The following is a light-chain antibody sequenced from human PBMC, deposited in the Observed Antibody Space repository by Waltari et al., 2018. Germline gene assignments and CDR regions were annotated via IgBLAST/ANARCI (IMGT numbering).Light chain of an antibody. CDR1: SSDNRGYEY. V-gene: IGLV2-14*01. Sequence: ALPQPDSVSGSPGQSITISCSGISSDNRGYEYVSWYQQHPGKAPKVIIYDVTNRPSGVSNRFSGSKSGSSASLTISGLQAEDEADYYCSSFTSSTTGIFGGRTKLTVL. CDR2: DVT. J-gene: IGLJ2*01. CDR3: SSFTSSTTGI.